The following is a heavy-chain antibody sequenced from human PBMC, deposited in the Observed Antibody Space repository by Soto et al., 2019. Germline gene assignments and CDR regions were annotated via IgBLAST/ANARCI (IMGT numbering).Heavy chain of an antibody. CDR3: ARDHIVLVPAAMFYYYYGMDV. J-gene: IGHJ6*02. Sequence: QVQLVESGGGVVQPGRSLRLSCAASGFTFSSYAMHWVRQAPGKGLEWVAVISYDGSNKYYADSVKGRFTISRDNSKNTLYLQMNSLRAEDTAVYYCARDHIVLVPAAMFYYYYGMDVWGQGTTVTVSS. D-gene: IGHD2-2*01. CDR2: ISYDGSNK. V-gene: IGHV3-30-3*01. CDR1: GFTFSSYA.